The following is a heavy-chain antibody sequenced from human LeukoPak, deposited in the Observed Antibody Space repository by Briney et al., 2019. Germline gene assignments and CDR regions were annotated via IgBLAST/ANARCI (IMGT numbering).Heavy chain of an antibody. CDR1: GYTFTSYD. J-gene: IGHJ1*01. V-gene: IGHV1-8*01. D-gene: IGHD2-8*02. CDR3: ARAGGTGPGNRHFQH. Sequence: ASVKVSCKASGYTFTSYDINWVRQATGQGLEWMGWMNPNSGNTGYSQKFQGRVTMTRNTSITTAYMELSSLRSEDMAVYYCARAGGTGPGNRHFQHWGQGTLVTVSS. CDR2: MNPNSGNT.